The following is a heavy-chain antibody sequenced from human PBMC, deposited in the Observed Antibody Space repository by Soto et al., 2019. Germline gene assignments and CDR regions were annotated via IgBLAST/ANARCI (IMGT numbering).Heavy chain of an antibody. Sequence: EVQLLVSGGGSVQPRGSLSVSCAASGFNFSSYAMSWVRQASGNGLEWVSAISGTGSSTNYADSVEGRFTSSRDNSKNTLYLQMSSLRAEDTAVYYCAKAGGIAVPGTHLDYWGQGTLVTVSS. V-gene: IGHV3-23*01. CDR1: GFNFSSYA. CDR2: ISGTGSST. J-gene: IGHJ4*02. CDR3: AKAGGIAVPGTHLDY. D-gene: IGHD6-19*01.